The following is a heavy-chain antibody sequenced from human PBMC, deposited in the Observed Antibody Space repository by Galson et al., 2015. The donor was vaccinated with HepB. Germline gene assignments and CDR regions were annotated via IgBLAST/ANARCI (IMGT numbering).Heavy chain of an antibody. J-gene: IGHJ4*02. D-gene: IGHD3-22*01. CDR2: IYSGGST. CDR3: ARGPRYYYDSSGPGYFDY. Sequence: SLRLSCAASGFTVGSNYMSWVRQAPGKGLEWVSVIYSGGSTYYADSVKGRFTISRHNSKNTLYLQMNSLRAEDTAVYYCARGPRYYYDSSGPGYFDYWGQGTLVTVSS. V-gene: IGHV3-53*04. CDR1: GFTVGSNY.